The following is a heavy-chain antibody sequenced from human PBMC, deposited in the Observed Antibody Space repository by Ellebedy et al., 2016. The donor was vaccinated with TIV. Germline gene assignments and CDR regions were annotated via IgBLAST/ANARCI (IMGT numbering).Heavy chain of an antibody. V-gene: IGHV1-46*01. D-gene: IGHD5/OR15-5a*01. CDR1: GYTFTSYY. CDR2: IDPRGATT. CDR3: TRDLIVSSTSDLYHGIDV. J-gene: IGHJ6*02. Sequence: AASVKVSCKASGYTFTSYYMHWVRQAPGQGLEWMGRIDPRGATTDYAQKCQGRITMTRDTSKRTVYMELSSLRSEDTAVYYCTRDLIVSSTSDLYHGIDVWGQGTTVTVSS.